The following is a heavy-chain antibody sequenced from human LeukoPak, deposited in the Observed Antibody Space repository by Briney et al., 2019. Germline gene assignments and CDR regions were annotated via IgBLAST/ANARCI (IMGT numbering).Heavy chain of an antibody. CDR1: GGSFSGYY. CDR2: INHSGST. J-gene: IGHJ5*02. CDR3: ARVLGLRVLNWFKGFDP. Sequence: SETLSLTCAVYGGSFSGYYWSWIRQPPGKRLEWIGEINHSGSTNYNPSLKSRVTISVDTSENQFSLKLSSVTAADTAVYYCARVLGLRVLNWFKGFDPWGQGTLVTVSS. D-gene: IGHD3-10*01. V-gene: IGHV4-34*01.